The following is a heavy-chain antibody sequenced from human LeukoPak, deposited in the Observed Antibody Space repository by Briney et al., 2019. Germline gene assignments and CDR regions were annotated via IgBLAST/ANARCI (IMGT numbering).Heavy chain of an antibody. Sequence: GASVKVSCKASGYTFTSYAMHWVRQAPGQRLEWMGWINAGNGNTKYSQKFQGRVTITRDTSASTAYMELSSLRSEDTAMYYCARGPAYYYDSSGSYYFDYWGQGTLVTVSS. CDR1: GYTFTSYA. J-gene: IGHJ4*02. D-gene: IGHD3-22*01. CDR3: ARGPAYYYDSSGSYYFDY. CDR2: INAGNGNT. V-gene: IGHV1-3*01.